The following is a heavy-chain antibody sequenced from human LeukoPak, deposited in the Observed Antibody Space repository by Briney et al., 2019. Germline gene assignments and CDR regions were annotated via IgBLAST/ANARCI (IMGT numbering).Heavy chain of an antibody. V-gene: IGHV1-69*04. CDR3: ARAIPPPLIPVYCSGARPSFYYYYGMDV. D-gene: IGHD2-15*01. J-gene: IGHJ6*02. CDR2: IIPILGIA. Sequence: ASVKVSCKASGGTFSSYAISWVRQATGQGLEWMGRIIPILGIANYAQKFQGRVTITADKSTSTAYMELSSLRSEDTAVYYCARAIPPPLIPVYCSGARPSFYYYYGMDVWGQGTTVTVSS. CDR1: GGTFSSYA.